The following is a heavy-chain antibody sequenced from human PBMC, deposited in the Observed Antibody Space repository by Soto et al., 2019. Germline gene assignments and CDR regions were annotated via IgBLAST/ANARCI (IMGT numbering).Heavy chain of an antibody. J-gene: IGHJ4*02. V-gene: IGHV3-9*01. CDR2: ISWNSGSI. Sequence: EVQLVESGGGLVQPGRSLRLSCAASGFTFDDYAMHWVRQAPGKGLEWVSGISWNSGSIGYADSVKGRFTISRDNAKNSLYLQMNSLRGEDTALYYCASTTVKNYYFEYWGQGTLVTVSS. D-gene: IGHD4-17*01. CDR3: ASTTVKNYYFEY. CDR1: GFTFDDYA.